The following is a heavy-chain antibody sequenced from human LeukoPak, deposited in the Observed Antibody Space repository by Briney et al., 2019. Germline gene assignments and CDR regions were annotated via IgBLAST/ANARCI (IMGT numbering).Heavy chain of an antibody. CDR3: ASLHFLFHY. Sequence: GGSLRLSCAASGFTFSSFWMHWVRQAPGKGLVWVSRINSDGSSTSYADSVKGRFTISRDNAKNTLYLQMNSLRADDTAVYYCASLHFLFHYWGQGTLVTVSS. J-gene: IGHJ4*02. CDR2: INSDGSST. V-gene: IGHV3-74*01. CDR1: GFTFSSFW.